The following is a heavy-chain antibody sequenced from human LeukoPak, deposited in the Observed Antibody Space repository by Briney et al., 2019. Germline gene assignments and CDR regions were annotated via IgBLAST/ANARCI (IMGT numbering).Heavy chain of an antibody. J-gene: IGHJ5*02. CDR1: GDSISSGTYS. D-gene: IGHD3-22*01. CDR3: ASLPTYYYDSSGFP. Sequence: SQTLSLTCAVSGDSISSGTYSWTWIRQPPGKGLEWIGYIYHSGSTNYNPSLKSRVTISVDTSKNQFSLKLSSVTAADTAVYYCASLPTYYYDSSGFPWGQGTLVTVSS. CDR2: IYHSGST. V-gene: IGHV4-30-2*01.